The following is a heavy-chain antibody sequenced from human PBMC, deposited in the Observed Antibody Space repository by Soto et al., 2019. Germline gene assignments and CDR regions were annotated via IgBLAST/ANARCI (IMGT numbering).Heavy chain of an antibody. D-gene: IGHD1-7*01. CDR2: IIPIFGTA. Sequence: SVKVSCKASGGTFSSYAISWVRQAPGQGLEWMGGIIPIFGTANYAQKFQGRVTITRDTSASTAYMELSSLRSEDTAVYYCASNHRRTTPYGMDVWGQGTTVTVS. CDR3: ASNHRRTTPYGMDV. CDR1: GGTFSSYA. V-gene: IGHV1-69*05. J-gene: IGHJ6*02.